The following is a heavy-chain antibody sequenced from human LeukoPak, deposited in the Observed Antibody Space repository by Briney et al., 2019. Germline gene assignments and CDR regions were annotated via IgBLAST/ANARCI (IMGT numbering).Heavy chain of an antibody. D-gene: IGHD6-19*01. Sequence: GGSLRLSCVASGIDVSTDYITWVRQAPGKGLEWVGRIKSKTDGGTTDYAAPVKGRFTISRDDSKNTLYLQMNSLKTEDTAVYYCTTDPHPYSSGWHISLDYWGQGTLVTVSS. J-gene: IGHJ4*02. CDR1: GIDVSTDY. V-gene: IGHV3-15*01. CDR2: IKSKTDGGTT. CDR3: TTDPHPYSSGWHISLDY.